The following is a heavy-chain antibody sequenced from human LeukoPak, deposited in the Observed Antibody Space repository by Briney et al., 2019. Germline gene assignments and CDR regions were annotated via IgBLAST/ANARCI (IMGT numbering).Heavy chain of an antibody. J-gene: IGHJ4*02. D-gene: IGHD6-13*01. CDR1: GGSFSGYY. CDR3: ARGDSSSWLFDY. CDR2: INHSGST. Sequence: SETPSLTCAVYGGSFSGYYWSWIRQPPGKGLEWIGEINHSGSTNYNPSLKSRVTISVDTSKNQFSLKLSSVTAADTAVYYCARGDSSSWLFDYWGQGTLVTVSS. V-gene: IGHV4-34*01.